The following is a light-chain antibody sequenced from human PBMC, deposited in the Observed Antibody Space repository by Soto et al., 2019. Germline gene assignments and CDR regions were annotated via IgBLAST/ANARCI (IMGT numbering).Light chain of an antibody. CDR3: QESSSPPQWT. CDR1: QRSSSY. J-gene: IGKJ1*01. CDR2: AAS. V-gene: IGKV1-39*01. Sequence: DIQMTQSPSSLSASVGDRVTITCRASQRSSSYFNWYQQKPGKAPKLLIYAASSLQGGFPSRFRGSGSRTDFTLTISSLQPEDFATYYCQESSSPPQWTCDQGPKVEIK.